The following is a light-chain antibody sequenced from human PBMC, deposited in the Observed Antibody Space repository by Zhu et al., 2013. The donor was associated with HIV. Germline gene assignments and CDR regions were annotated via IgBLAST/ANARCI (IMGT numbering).Light chain of an antibody. Sequence: AIRMTQSPSSLSASTGDRVTITCRASQGIGNYLAWYQQKPGKAPRLLISGASTLQSGVPSRFSGSGSGTDFTLTISSLQPEDFAIYYCQQYNSYPITFGQGTRLELK. V-gene: IGKV1-8*01. J-gene: IGKJ5*01. CDR2: GAS. CDR1: QGIGNY. CDR3: QQYNSYPIT.